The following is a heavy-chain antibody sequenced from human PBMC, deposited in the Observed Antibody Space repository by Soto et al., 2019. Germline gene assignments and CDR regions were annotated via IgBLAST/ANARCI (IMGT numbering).Heavy chain of an antibody. CDR1: GGTFSSYA. V-gene: IGHV1-69*01. Sequence: QVQLVQSGAEVKKPGSSVKVSCKASGGTFSSYAISWVRQAPGQGLEWMGGIIPIFGTANYAQKFQGRVTITADESTSTAYMELSRLRSDDTAVYYCARGVRYCSGGSCYFSDKLSDLFDYWGQGTLVTVSS. CDR2: IIPIFGTA. J-gene: IGHJ4*02. CDR3: ARGVRYCSGGSCYFSDKLSDLFDY. D-gene: IGHD2-15*01.